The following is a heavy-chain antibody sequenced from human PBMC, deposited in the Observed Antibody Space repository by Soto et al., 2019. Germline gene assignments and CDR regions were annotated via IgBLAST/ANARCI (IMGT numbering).Heavy chain of an antibody. J-gene: IGHJ6*02. CDR3: ASESGRNRGMDV. Sequence: QVQAVQSGAEVKKPGSSVKVSCKASGGTFSSYVISWVRQAPGQGLEWMGRIIPIFGTANYAQKFQGRVTITADESTSTDYMELSSLRSEDTAVYYCASESGRNRGMDVWGQGTTITVSS. D-gene: IGHD5-12*01. CDR2: IIPIFGTA. V-gene: IGHV1-69*18. CDR1: GGTFSSYV.